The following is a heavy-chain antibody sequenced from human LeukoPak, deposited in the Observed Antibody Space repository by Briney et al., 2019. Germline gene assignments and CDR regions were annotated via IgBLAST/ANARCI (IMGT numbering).Heavy chain of an antibody. V-gene: IGHV3-64D*06. CDR3: VKESRSAGSLH. D-gene: IGHD3-10*01. CDR1: GFTLSFYA. Sequence: PGGSLRLSCSGSGFTLSFYAMHWVRQAPGKGLEYVSTISSNGDSTQYADSVKRRFSISRDNSKNTLYLQMSSLRAEDTAVYHCVKESRSAGSLHWGQGTLVTVSS. CDR2: ISSNGDST. J-gene: IGHJ4*02.